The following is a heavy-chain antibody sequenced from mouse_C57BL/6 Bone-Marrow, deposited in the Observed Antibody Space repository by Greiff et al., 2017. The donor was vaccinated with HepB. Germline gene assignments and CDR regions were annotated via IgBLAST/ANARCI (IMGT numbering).Heavy chain of an antibody. CDR3: ARSSLAY. CDR1: GYTFTSYG. Sequence: QVQLQQSGAELARPGASVKLSCKASGYTFTSYGISWVKQRTGQGLEWIGEIYPRSGNTYYNEKFKGKATLTADKSSSTAYMELRSLTSEDSAVYYSARSSLAYWGQGTLVTVSA. J-gene: IGHJ3*01. CDR2: IYPRSGNT. V-gene: IGHV1-81*01. D-gene: IGHD6-1*01.